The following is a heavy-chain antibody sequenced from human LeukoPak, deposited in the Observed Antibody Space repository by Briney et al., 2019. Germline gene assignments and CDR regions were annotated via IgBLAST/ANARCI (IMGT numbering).Heavy chain of an antibody. CDR3: AKDTVAGPYYYGMDV. J-gene: IGHJ6*02. CDR2: ISWNSGSI. V-gene: IGHV3-9*01. Sequence: GRSLRLSCAASGFTFDDYAMHWVRQAPGKGLEWVSGISWNSGSIGYADSVKGRFTISRGNAKNSLYLQMNSLRAEDTALYYCAKDTVAGPYYYGMDVWGQGTTVTVSS. D-gene: IGHD6-19*01. CDR1: GFTFDDYA.